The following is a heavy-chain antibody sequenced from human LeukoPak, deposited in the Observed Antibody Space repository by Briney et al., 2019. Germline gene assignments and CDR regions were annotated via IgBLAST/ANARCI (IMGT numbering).Heavy chain of an antibody. V-gene: IGHV3-9*01. J-gene: IGHJ5*02. D-gene: IGHD6-13*01. CDR1: GFTFDDYA. CDR2: ISWNSGSI. CDR3: AKDRYSSSFNWFDP. Sequence: SGRSLRLSCAASGFTFDDYAMHWVRQAPGKSLEWVSGISWNSGSIGYADSVKGRFTISRDNAKNSLYLQMNSLRAEDTALYYCAKDRYSSSFNWFDPWGQGTLVTVSS.